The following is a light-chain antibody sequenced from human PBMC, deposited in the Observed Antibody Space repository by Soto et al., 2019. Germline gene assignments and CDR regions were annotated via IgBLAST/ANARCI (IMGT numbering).Light chain of an antibody. CDR2: DAY. V-gene: IGKV3-11*01. CDR1: QSVSSY. Sequence: EIVLTQSPATLSLSPGERATLSCRASQSVSSYLAWYQQKPGQAPRLLIYDAYNRATGIPARFSGSGSGTDITLTISRLEHEDIAVYYCQQRSNWPPTFGGGTKVEIK. CDR3: QQRSNWPPT. J-gene: IGKJ4*01.